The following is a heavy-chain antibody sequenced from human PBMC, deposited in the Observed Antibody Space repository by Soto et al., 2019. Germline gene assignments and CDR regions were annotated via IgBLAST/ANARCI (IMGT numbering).Heavy chain of an antibody. Sequence: VQLVESGGGVVQPGRSLSLSCAASGFTFSSYDMSWVRQAPGKGLEWVAAISGSGGSTYYADSVKGRFTISRDKSKNTLYLQMNSLRAEDTAVYYCAKDLQYYDGSGSWFDPWGQGTLVTVSS. CDR3: AKDLQYYDGSGSWFDP. CDR1: GFTFSSYD. V-gene: IGHV3-23*04. CDR2: ISGSGGST. D-gene: IGHD3-10*01. J-gene: IGHJ5*02.